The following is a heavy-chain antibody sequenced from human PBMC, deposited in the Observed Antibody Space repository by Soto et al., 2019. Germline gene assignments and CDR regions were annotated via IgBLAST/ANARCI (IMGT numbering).Heavy chain of an antibody. D-gene: IGHD1-1*01. CDR2: MSGSGDDT. Sequence: PGGSLRLSCAASGFTFSTYAMSWVRQAPGKGLEWVSVMSGSGDDTYYADSVKGRFTISRDNSKNTLHLQMNSLRAEDTAVYYCAKDGPWKPRSFHYWGQGTLVTVSS. J-gene: IGHJ4*02. CDR1: GFTFSTYA. V-gene: IGHV3-23*01. CDR3: AKDGPWKPRSFHY.